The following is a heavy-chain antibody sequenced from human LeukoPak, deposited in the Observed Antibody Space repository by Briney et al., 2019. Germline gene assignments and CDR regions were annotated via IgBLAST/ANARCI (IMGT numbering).Heavy chain of an antibody. Sequence: TGGSLRLSCAASGFSFSSYAMTWVRQAPGKGLEWASVISGSGDSTYYADSVKGRFTISRDNSKNTLYLQMNSLRAEDTAVYYCTKSVFSGSGWYDYWGQGTLVTGSS. CDR2: ISGSGDST. J-gene: IGHJ4*02. D-gene: IGHD6-19*01. V-gene: IGHV3-23*01. CDR1: GFSFSSYA. CDR3: TKSVFSGSGWYDY.